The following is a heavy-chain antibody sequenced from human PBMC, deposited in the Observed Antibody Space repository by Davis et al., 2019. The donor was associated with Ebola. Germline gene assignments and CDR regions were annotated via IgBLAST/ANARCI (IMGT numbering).Heavy chain of an antibody. V-gene: IGHV3-23*01. CDR3: AKAVGNSGWYNFDY. CDR1: GFTFNNYA. D-gene: IGHD6-19*01. Sequence: GGSLRLSCAASGFTFNNYAMNWVRQAPGKGLEWVSGISGSGDSTYYADSVKGRFTISRDNSKSTLSLQMNSLRAKDTAVFYCAKAVGNSGWYNFDYWGQGTLVTVSS. CDR2: ISGSGDST. J-gene: IGHJ4*02.